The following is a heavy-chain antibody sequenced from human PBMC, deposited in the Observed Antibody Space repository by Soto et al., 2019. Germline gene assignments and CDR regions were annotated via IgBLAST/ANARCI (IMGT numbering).Heavy chain of an antibody. D-gene: IGHD6-6*01. CDR2: ISNDGTNK. CDR1: GFIFSSYG. V-gene: IGHV3-30*03. CDR3: ARPRRDFYYYFGMDV. J-gene: IGHJ6*02. Sequence: QVQLVESGGGVVQPGRSLRLSCAASGFIFSSYGMHWVRQAPGKGLEWVAVISNDGTNKYYADSVKGRFTISRDQSKNTLYLQMNSLRREDTAVYYCARPRRDFYYYFGMDVWGQGATVTVPS.